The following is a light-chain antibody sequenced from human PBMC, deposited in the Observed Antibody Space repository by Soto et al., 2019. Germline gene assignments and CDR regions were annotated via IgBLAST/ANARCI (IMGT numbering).Light chain of an antibody. CDR1: QNIAGH. Sequence: DIQMTQSPSSLSASIGEGVTITCRASQNIAGHLNWYQQKPGKAPQLLIYAASSLQGGVPSRFSGSGSGTDFTLTISSLQPEDFATYYCQQSHNTPRTFGQGTKVEIK. V-gene: IGKV1-39*01. CDR3: QQSHNTPRT. CDR2: AAS. J-gene: IGKJ1*01.